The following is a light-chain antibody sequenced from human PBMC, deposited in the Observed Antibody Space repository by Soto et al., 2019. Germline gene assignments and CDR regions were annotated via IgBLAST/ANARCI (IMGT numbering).Light chain of an antibody. J-gene: IGLJ2*01. Sequence: QSVLTQPASVSGSPGQSITISCTGTSSDVGGYEYVSWYQQHPGKAPKLMIYDVTNRPSGVSNRFSGSKSGNTASLTISGLQADDEADYYCSSYTSSSLIFGGGTKLTVL. V-gene: IGLV2-14*01. CDR3: SSYTSSSLI. CDR1: SSDVGGYEY. CDR2: DVT.